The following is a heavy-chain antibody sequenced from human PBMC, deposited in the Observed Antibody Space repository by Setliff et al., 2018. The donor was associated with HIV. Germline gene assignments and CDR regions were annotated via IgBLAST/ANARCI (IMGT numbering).Heavy chain of an antibody. CDR2: IYYSGST. V-gene: IGHV4-31*03. D-gene: IGHD2-8*02. CDR1: GGSISSGGFY. J-gene: IGHJ5*02. CDR3: ARAGDCTEASCPKARFDP. Sequence: SETLSLTCTVSGGSISSGGFYWSWIRQHPGKGLEWIAYIYYSGSTYYNPSLRSRVSMSIDTSKNQFSLKLSSVTAADTAVYYCARAGDCTEASCPKARFDPWGPGILVTVSS.